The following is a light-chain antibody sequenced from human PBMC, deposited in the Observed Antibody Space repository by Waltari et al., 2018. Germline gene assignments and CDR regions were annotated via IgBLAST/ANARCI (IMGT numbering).Light chain of an antibody. J-gene: IGLJ3*02. CDR1: SSDVGTYDL. Sequence: QSALTQPASVSGSPGQSITISCTGTSSDVGTYDLVPWYQQHPGKAPKLMVHDVNKRPSGVSPLFSGSKSGNTASLTISGLQAEDEADYYCCSFADSSASWVFGGGTKLTVL. V-gene: IGLV2-23*02. CDR2: DVN. CDR3: CSFADSSASWV.